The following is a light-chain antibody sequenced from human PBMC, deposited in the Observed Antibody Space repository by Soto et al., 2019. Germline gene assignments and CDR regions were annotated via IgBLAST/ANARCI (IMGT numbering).Light chain of an antibody. CDR3: QHYNSYSEA. V-gene: IGKV1-5*03. J-gene: IGKJ1*01. CDR1: QTISSW. CDR2: KAS. Sequence: QLTQSPSSLSASVGDRVTVTCRASQTISSWLAWYQQKPGKAPKLLIYKASTLKSGVPSRFSGSGSGTEFTLTISSLQPDDFATYYCQHYNSYSEAFGQGTKVELK.